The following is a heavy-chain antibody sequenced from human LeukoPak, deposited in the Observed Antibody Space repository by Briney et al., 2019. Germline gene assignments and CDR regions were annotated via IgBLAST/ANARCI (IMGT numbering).Heavy chain of an antibody. Sequence: KPSETLSLTCTDSGGSISSSGHYWGWIRQPPGKGLEWIGYIYYSGSTYYNPSLKSRVTISVDTSKNQFSLKLSSVTAADTAVYYCARQDYYDSSGYYYAHAFDIWGQGTMVTVSS. V-gene: IGHV4-30-4*08. CDR2: IYYSGST. J-gene: IGHJ3*02. D-gene: IGHD3-22*01. CDR1: GGSISSSGHY. CDR3: ARQDYYDSSGYYYAHAFDI.